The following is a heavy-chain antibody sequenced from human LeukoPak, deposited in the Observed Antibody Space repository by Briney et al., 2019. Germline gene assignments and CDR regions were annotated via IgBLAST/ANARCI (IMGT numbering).Heavy chain of an antibody. CDR3: AKNVGSATDN. J-gene: IGHJ4*02. V-gene: IGHV4-59*11. CDR1: DASTSSQY. D-gene: IGHD3-10*01. CDR2: IHYNGET. Sequence: PSETLSLTCTVSDASTSSQYWNWLRQPPGKGLEWIGYIHYNGETNYSPSLKSRVSMSLDTSKNQVSLILTSVTAADTAIYYCAKNVGSATDNWGQGTLVTVSS.